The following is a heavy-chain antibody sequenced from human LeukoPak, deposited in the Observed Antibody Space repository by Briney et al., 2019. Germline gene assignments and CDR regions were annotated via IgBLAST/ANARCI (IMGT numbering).Heavy chain of an antibody. D-gene: IGHD3-22*01. J-gene: IGHJ4*02. CDR1: GGTLSSYA. Sequence: SVKVSCKASGGTLSSYAISWVRQAPGQGLEWMGRIIPIFGTANYAQKFQGRVTITADKSTSTAYMELSSLRSEDTAVYYCAYYYDSSGYYERYYFDYWGQGTLVTVSS. CDR2: IIPIFGTA. V-gene: IGHV1-69*06. CDR3: AYYYDSSGYYERYYFDY.